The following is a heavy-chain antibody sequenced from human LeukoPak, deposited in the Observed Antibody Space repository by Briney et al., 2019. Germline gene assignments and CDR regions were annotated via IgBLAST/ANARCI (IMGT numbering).Heavy chain of an antibody. J-gene: IGHJ4*02. D-gene: IGHD2-15*01. CDR2: ISGSGETT. CDR3: AKSRSSGNSCYNY. CDR1: GFTFSNYA. Sequence: QPGGSLRLSCAASGFTFSNYAMSWVRQAPGKGLEWVSDISGSGETTYYADSVKGRFTISRDNSENTLHLRMNSLRVEDTAVYYCAKSRSSGNSCYNYWGQGTLVTVSS. V-gene: IGHV3-23*01.